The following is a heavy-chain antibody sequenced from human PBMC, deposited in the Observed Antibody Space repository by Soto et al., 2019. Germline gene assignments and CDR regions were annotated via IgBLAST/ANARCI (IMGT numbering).Heavy chain of an antibody. CDR3: AKDITYDSSAYDS. D-gene: IGHD3-22*01. CDR1: GFTFSRFG. V-gene: IGHV3-23*01. J-gene: IGHJ4*02. CDR2: ISGGGNPT. Sequence: EVQLLESGGGLVQPGGSLRLSCAASGFTFSRFGMSWVRQAPGKGLEWVSGISGGGNPTYYSDSVKGRFTISRDSAKNTLHLQMNSLRTEDTAVYYCAKDITYDSSAYDSWGQGTRVTVSS.